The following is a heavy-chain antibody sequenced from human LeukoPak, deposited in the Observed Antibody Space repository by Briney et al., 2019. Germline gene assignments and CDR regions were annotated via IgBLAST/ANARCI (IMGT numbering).Heavy chain of an antibody. CDR2: ISAYNGNT. D-gene: IGHD6-19*01. CDR3: ARDPPYSSGWNGNNWFDP. Sequence: ASVKVSCKASGYTFTSYGISWVRQAPGQGLEWMGWISAYNGNTNYAQKLQGRVTMTTDTSTSTAYMELRSLRSDDTAVYYCARDPPYSSGWNGNNWFDPWGQGTLVTVSS. CDR1: GYTFTSYG. V-gene: IGHV1-18*01. J-gene: IGHJ5*02.